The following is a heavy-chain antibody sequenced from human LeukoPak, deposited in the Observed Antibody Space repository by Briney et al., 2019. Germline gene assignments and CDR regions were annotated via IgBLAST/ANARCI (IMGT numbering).Heavy chain of an antibody. CDR2: INIDGSSA. J-gene: IGHJ5*02. CDR1: GFTFSNYW. V-gene: IGHV3-74*01. CDR3: SRDGGSSSTWFDP. D-gene: IGHD6-6*01. Sequence: GGSLRLSCAASGFTFSNYWMHWVRQAPGKGLVWVSRINIDGSSANYADSVKGRFTISRDNAKSTLYLQMNSLTAEDTAVFYCSRDGGSSSTWFDPWGQGTLVTVSS.